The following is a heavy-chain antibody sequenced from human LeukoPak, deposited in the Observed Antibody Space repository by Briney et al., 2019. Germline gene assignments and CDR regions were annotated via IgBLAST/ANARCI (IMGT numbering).Heavy chain of an antibody. Sequence: GSLRLSCATSGFSFSSYAMSWVRQAPGKGLEYVSAISSNGGSTYYADSVKGRFTISRDNSKNTLYLQMSSLRAEDTAVYYCVEDGMDVWGQGTTVTVSS. J-gene: IGHJ6*02. CDR1: GFSFSSYA. CDR2: ISSNGGST. V-gene: IGHV3-64D*09. CDR3: VEDGMDV.